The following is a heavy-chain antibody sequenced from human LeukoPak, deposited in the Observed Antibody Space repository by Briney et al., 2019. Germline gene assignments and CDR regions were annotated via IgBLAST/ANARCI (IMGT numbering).Heavy chain of an antibody. D-gene: IGHD6-13*01. J-gene: IGHJ4*02. CDR2: IYYSGST. CDR1: GGSISSYY. CDR3: ARLYSRSPLSPFDY. Sequence: SETLSLTCTVSGGSISSYYWSWIRQPPGKGLEWIGYIYYSGSTNYNPSLKSRVTISVDTSKNQFSLKLSSVTAADTAVYYCARLYSRSPLSPFDYWGQGTLVTVSS. V-gene: IGHV4-59*08.